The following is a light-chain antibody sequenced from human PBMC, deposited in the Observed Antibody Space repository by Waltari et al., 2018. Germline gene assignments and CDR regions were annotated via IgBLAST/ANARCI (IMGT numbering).Light chain of an antibody. Sequence: DIQMTQSPSSVSASVGDRITITCRTSQRISTWLAWYQQKPGKAPHLLIYAASSLRSGVPSRFSGSGSGTEFTLTISSLQPEDFATYYCQQAHSFPWAFGQGTKVEIK. CDR2: AAS. CDR3: QQAHSFPWA. V-gene: IGKV1-12*01. J-gene: IGKJ1*01. CDR1: QRISTW.